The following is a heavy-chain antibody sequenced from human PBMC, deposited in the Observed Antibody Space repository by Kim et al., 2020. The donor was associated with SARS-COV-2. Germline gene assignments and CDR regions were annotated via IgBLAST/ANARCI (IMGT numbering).Heavy chain of an antibody. CDR2: IYTGGDT. Sequence: GGSLSLSCAASGFIVSTMHITWVRQGPGKGLEWLSVIYTGGDTYYADSVRGRFTIYRDNAKNTVYLQMNSLRPEDAALYYCARVRYFGSGTYDGLDVWGQGTTVTVS. CDR1: GFIVSTMH. D-gene: IGHD3-10*01. V-gene: IGHV3-66*02. J-gene: IGHJ6*02. CDR3: ARVRYFGSGTYDGLDV.